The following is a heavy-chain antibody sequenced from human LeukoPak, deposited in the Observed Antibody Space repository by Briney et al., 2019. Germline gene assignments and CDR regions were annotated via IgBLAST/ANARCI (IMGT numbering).Heavy chain of an antibody. Sequence: GGSLRLSCAASGFTFSSYAMSWVRQAPGKGLQWVSTISGRDSSTYYADSVKGRFTISRDNFKNTLNLQMNSLRAEDSAIYYCTRDEPGSSWFNWGQGTLVTVSS. J-gene: IGHJ4*02. D-gene: IGHD6-19*01. V-gene: IGHV3-23*01. CDR2: ISGRDSST. CDR1: GFTFSSYA. CDR3: TRDEPGSSWFN.